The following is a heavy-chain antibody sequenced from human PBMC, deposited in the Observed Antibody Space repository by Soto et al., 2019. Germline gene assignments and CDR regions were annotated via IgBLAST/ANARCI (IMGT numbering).Heavy chain of an antibody. J-gene: IGHJ4*02. CDR1: GASISSFY. V-gene: IGHV4-59*01. CDR2: IYYSGST. Sequence: SETLSLTCTVSGASISSFYWSWIRQSPEKGLEWIGYIYYSGSTDYNPSLKGRVTISVDTSKNQFSLKLRSVTAADTAVYYCARVGGVAARTFDYWGQGTLVTVSS. CDR3: ARVGGVAARTFDY. D-gene: IGHD6-6*01.